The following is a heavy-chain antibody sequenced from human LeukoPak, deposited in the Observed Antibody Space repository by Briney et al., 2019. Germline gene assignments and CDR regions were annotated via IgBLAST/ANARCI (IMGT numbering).Heavy chain of an antibody. CDR2: IYYSGST. V-gene: IGHV4-59*08. D-gene: IGHD2-2*01. CDR1: GGSISSYC. CDR3: ARHGSPGVVPAAARYGMDV. Sequence: SETLPLTCTVSGGSISSYCWSWIRQPPGKGLEWIGYIYYSGSTNYNPSLKSRVTISVDTSKNQFSLKLSSVTAADTAVYYCARHGSPGVVPAAARYGMDVWGQGTTVTVSS. J-gene: IGHJ6*02.